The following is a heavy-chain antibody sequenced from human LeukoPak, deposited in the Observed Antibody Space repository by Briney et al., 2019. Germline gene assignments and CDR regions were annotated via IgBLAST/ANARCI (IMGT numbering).Heavy chain of an antibody. V-gene: IGHV4-59*01. J-gene: IGHJ4*02. CDR1: GGSTSSYY. CDR3: ARVYGSSGYYFDY. CDR2: IHYSGST. D-gene: IGHD3-22*01. Sequence: SETLSLTCTVSGGSTSSYYWSWIRQPPGKGLEWIGYIHYSGSTNYNPSLKSRVTISVDTSKNQFSLKLSSVTAADTAVYYCARVYGSSGYYFDYWGQGTLVTVSS.